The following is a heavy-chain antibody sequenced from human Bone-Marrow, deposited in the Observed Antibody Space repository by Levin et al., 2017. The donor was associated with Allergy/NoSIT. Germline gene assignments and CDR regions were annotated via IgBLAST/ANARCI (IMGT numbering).Heavy chain of an antibody. V-gene: IGHV3-74*01. CDR1: GFTFSNYW. CDR2: INSDGSRT. CDR3: VRDQVDSSGYYYYAMDV. J-gene: IGHJ6*02. D-gene: IGHD3-9*01. Sequence: GESLKISCGASGFTFSNYWFHWVRQGPGKGLEWLSRINSDGSRTDHADSVKGRFTMSRDDAKNSLYLQMDSLRVEDTGVYYCVRDQVDSSGYYYYAMDVWGQGTSVTVSS.